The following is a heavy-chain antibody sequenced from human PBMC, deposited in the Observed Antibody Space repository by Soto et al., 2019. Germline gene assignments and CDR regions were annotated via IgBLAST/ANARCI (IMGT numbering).Heavy chain of an antibody. D-gene: IGHD2-15*01. Sequence: GGSLRLSCAASGFTFSSYSMNWVRQAPGKGLDWFSSISSSSIYIYYADSVKGRFTISRDNAKNSLFLQMNSLRAEDTAVYYCARDDGCSGGSCYYYYGMDVWGQGTTVTVS. J-gene: IGHJ6*02. CDR2: ISSSSIYI. CDR3: ARDDGCSGGSCYYYYGMDV. V-gene: IGHV3-21*01. CDR1: GFTFSSYS.